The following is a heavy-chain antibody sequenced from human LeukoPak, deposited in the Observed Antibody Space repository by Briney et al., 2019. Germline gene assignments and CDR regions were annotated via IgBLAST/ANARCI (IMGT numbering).Heavy chain of an antibody. CDR3: ARDQIAARPDEFDP. V-gene: IGHV3-21*01. D-gene: IGHD6-6*01. J-gene: IGHJ5*02. CDR2: ISSSSSYI. Sequence: PGGSLRLSCAASGFTFSSYSMNWVRQAPGKGLEWVSSISSSSSYIYYADSVKGRFTISRDNAKNSLYLQMNSLRAEDTAVYYCARDQIAARPDEFDPWGQGTLVTVSS. CDR1: GFTFSSYS.